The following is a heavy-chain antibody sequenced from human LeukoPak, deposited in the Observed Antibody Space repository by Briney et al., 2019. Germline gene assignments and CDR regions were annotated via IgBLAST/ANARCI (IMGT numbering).Heavy chain of an antibody. CDR1: GFTFSSYS. CDR3: ARGDTAMAPFDY. J-gene: IGHJ4*02. CDR2: ISSSSYI. D-gene: IGHD5-18*01. Sequence: GGSLRLSCAASGFTFSSYSMNWVRQAPGKGLEWVSSISSSSYIYYADSVKGRFTISRDNAKNSLYLQMNSLRAEDTAVYYCARGDTAMAPFDYWGQGTLVTVSS. V-gene: IGHV3-21*01.